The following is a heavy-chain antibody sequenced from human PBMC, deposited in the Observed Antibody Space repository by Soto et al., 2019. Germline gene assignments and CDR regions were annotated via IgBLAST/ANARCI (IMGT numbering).Heavy chain of an antibody. CDR1: GYTFTSYG. V-gene: IGHV1-18*01. CDR3: ARDPDYDYLWGSYSPTLDY. Sequence: ASVKVSCKASGYTFTSYGISWVRQAPGQGLEWMGWISAYNGNTNYAQKLQGRVTMTTDTSTSTAYMELRRLRSDEPAVYYCARDPDYDYLWGSYSPTLDYWGQGTLVTVSS. CDR2: ISAYNGNT. D-gene: IGHD3-16*01. J-gene: IGHJ4*02.